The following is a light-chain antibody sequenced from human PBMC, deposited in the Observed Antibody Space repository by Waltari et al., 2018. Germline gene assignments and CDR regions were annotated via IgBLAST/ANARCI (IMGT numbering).Light chain of an antibody. Sequence: DIQMTQSPSTLFASVGYRVTITCRASQSISNWLAWYQQKPGKAPKVLIYKSFTLQSGVPSRFSGSGSETEFILTISSLQPDDFATYYCQQYNIWPYTFGQGTTLEI. J-gene: IGKJ2*01. V-gene: IGKV1-5*03. CDR1: QSISNW. CDR3: QQYNIWPYT. CDR2: KSF.